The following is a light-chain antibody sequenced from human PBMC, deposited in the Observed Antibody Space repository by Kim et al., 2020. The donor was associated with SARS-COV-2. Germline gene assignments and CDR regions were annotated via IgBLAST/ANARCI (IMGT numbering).Light chain of an antibody. CDR2: TAS. V-gene: IGKV1-39*01. CDR1: IAKY. J-gene: IGKJ2*01. Sequence: IAKYLNWFQVKPGKPPSLLIHTASTLQTGVPSRFSGSGSGAEFTLTIRSLQPEDFATYYCQQTYATRYSFGQGTLLEI. CDR3: QQTYATRYS.